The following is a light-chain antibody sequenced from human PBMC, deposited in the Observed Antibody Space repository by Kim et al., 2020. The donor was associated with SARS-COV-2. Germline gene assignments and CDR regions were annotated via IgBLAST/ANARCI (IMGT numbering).Light chain of an antibody. Sequence: VALGQTVRITCQEDSLRSDYATGYQQNPGQAPKDGIDGKDNRPSGVLDRFSGSSSGNTAYLTITGTQAGDEADYYCNSRDSNDYVVFGGGTKVTVL. CDR3: NSRDSNDYVV. CDR1: SLRSDY. J-gene: IGLJ2*01. V-gene: IGLV3-19*01. CDR2: GKD.